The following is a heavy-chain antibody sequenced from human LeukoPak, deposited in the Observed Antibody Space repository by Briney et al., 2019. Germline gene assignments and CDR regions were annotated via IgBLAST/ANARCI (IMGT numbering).Heavy chain of an antibody. CDR2: IYSGGDT. CDR1: GFTFSSNY. D-gene: IGHD3-22*01. J-gene: IGHJ4*02. V-gene: IGHV3-53*01. Sequence: PGGSLRLSCAASGFTFSSNYMSWVRQAPGKGLEWVSVIYSGGDTYYADSVKGRFTISRDNAKISLYLQMNSLRAEDTAVYYCAREPYYYDSSGYFQALDYWGQGTLVTVSS. CDR3: AREPYYYDSSGYFQALDY.